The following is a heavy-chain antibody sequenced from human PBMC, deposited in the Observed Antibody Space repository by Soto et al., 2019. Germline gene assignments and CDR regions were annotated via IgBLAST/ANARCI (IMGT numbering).Heavy chain of an antibody. CDR1: GGSISGGGYY. CDR3: ARDRYYACTGAFDI. D-gene: IGHD3-16*01. V-gene: IGHV4-31*03. CDR2: ISYSGSP. J-gene: IGHJ3*02. Sequence: QVQLQESGPGLVKPSQTLSLTCTVSGGSISGGGYYWSWIRQHPGEGLEWIGDISYSGSPYYTPSLKSRVTISVDTSKNQFSLKLSSVTAADTAVYYCARDRYYACTGAFDIWGQGTMVTVSS.